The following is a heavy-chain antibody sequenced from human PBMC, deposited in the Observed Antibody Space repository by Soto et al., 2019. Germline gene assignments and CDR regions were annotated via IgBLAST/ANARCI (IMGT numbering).Heavy chain of an antibody. CDR2: ISWNSDNI. J-gene: IGHJ3*02. CDR3: AKDLYSNYGDAFDI. CDR1: GFSFSNYD. V-gene: IGHV3-9*01. D-gene: IGHD4-4*01. Sequence: PGGSLRLSCAAPGFSFSNYDMHWVRQAAGKGLEWVSGISWNSDNIGYADSVKGRFTISRDNVKNSLYLQMNSLRAEDTALYYCAKDLYSNYGDAFDIWGQGTMVTVS.